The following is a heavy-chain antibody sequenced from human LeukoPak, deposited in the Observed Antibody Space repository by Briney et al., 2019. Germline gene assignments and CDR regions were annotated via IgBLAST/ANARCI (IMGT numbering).Heavy chain of an antibody. D-gene: IGHD3-22*01. CDR3: ARSYYYDSSGYYPFDY. Sequence: SVKVSCKASGGTFSSYAISWVRQAPGQGLEWMGGIIPIFGTANYAQKFQGRVTITADESTSTAYMELSSLRSEDTAVYYCARSYYYDSSGYYPFDYWGQGTLVTVSS. CDR1: GGTFSSYA. V-gene: IGHV1-69*13. CDR2: IIPIFGTA. J-gene: IGHJ4*02.